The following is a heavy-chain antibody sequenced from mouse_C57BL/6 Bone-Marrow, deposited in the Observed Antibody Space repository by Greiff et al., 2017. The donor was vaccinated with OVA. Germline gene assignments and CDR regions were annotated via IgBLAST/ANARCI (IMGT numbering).Heavy chain of an antibody. V-gene: IGHV1-81*01. J-gene: IGHJ2*01. Sequence: VKLVESGAELARPGASVKLSCKASGYTFTSYGISWVKQRTGQGLEWIGEIYPRSGNTYYNEKFKGKATLTADKSSSTAYMELRSLTSEDSAVYFCARRGYPYYFDYWGQGTTLTVSS. D-gene: IGHD2-14*01. CDR1: GYTFTSYG. CDR3: ARRGYPYYFDY. CDR2: IYPRSGNT.